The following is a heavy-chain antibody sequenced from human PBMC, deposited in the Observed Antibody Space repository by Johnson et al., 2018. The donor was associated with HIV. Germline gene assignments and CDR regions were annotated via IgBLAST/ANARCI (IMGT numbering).Heavy chain of an antibody. J-gene: IGHJ3*02. CDR3: ARVLGATQVMGAFDI. Sequence: QVQLVESGGGVVQPGGSLRLSCSVSGLTFNNYPMRWVRQAPGKGLEWVAVLSFGGSNKYYADAVKGRFTISSHNTKNTLYLQMNSRRAEDTAVYFCARVLGATQVMGAFDIWGQGTMVTVSS. D-gene: IGHD1-26*01. CDR1: GLTFNNYP. CDR2: LSFGGSNK. V-gene: IGHV3-30*04.